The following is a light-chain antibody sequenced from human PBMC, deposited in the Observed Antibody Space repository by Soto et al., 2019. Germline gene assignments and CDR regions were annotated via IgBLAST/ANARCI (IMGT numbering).Light chain of an antibody. CDR1: QSISSY. CDR3: QQTYNTPST. J-gene: IGKJ3*01. CDR2: SAS. V-gene: IGKV1-39*01. Sequence: DIQMTQSPSSLSASVGDSVTITCRASQSISSYLNWYQQKPGKAPNLLIYSASGLQSGVPSRFSGSGAGTHFTLTISSLQPEDFATYYCQQTYNTPSTSGPGTKVHI.